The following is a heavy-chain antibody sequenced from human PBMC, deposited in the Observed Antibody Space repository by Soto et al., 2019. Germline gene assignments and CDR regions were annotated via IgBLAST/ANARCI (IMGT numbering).Heavy chain of an antibody. Sequence: EASVKVSCKASAYTFTSYGITWVRQAPGQGLEWVGWISAYNGNSNYAQKYEGRVTMTTDTSTSTAYMELSSLRAEDTALYYCARHRYYEGSVPGYGMDVWGQGTTVTVSS. V-gene: IGHV1-18*04. CDR1: AYTFTSYG. CDR3: ARHRYYEGSVPGYGMDV. CDR2: ISAYNGNS. D-gene: IGHD3-16*01. J-gene: IGHJ6*02.